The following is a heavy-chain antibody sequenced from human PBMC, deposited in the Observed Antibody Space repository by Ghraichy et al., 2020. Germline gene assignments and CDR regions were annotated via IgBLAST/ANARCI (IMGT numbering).Heavy chain of an antibody. J-gene: IGHJ5*02. CDR2: ISSSSSYI. V-gene: IGHV3-21*01. Sequence: LSLTCAASGFTFSSYSMNWVRQAPGKGLEWVSSISSSSSYIYYADSVKGRFTISRDNSKNSLYLQMNSLRAEDTAVYYCAGDYYDSSGYYYLGWATSNSFDPWGQGTLVTVSS. CDR1: GFTFSSYS. D-gene: IGHD3-22*01. CDR3: AGDYYDSSGYYYLGWATSNSFDP.